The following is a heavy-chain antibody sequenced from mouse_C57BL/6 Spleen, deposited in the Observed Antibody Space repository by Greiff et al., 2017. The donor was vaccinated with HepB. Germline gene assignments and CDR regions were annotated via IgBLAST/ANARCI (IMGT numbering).Heavy chain of an antibody. Sequence: EVKLMESGPGLVKPSQSLSLTCSVTGYSITSGYYWNWIRQFPGNKLEWMGYISYDGSNNYNPSLKNRISITRDTSKNQFFLKLNSVTTEDTATYYCARDLRGGYYLDYWGQGTTLTVSS. CDR1: GYSITSGYY. J-gene: IGHJ2*01. CDR2: ISYDGSN. D-gene: IGHD1-1*02. CDR3: ARDLRGGYYLDY. V-gene: IGHV3-6*01.